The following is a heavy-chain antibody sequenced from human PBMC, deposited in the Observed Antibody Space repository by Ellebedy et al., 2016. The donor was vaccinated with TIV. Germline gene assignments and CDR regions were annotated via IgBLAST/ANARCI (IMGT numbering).Heavy chain of an antibody. J-gene: IGHJ2*01. Sequence: GGSLRLSXAASGFTFSNAWMSWVRQAPGKGLEWVGRIKSKTDGGTTDYAAPVKGRFTISRDDSKNTLYLQMNSLKTEDTAVYYCTTSEGSGWYFDLWGRGTLVTVSS. D-gene: IGHD2-15*01. V-gene: IGHV3-15*01. CDR1: GFTFSNAW. CDR3: TTSEGSGWYFDL. CDR2: IKSKTDGGTT.